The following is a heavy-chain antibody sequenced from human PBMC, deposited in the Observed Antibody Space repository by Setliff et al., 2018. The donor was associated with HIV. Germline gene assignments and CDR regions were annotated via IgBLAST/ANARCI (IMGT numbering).Heavy chain of an antibody. V-gene: IGHV3-11*04. CDR1: GFTFSDYY. J-gene: IGHJ3*02. CDR2: ISSSGSTI. CDR3: ARGGSITMIVVVPWAFDI. Sequence: GGSLRLSCAASGFTFSDYYMSWIRQAPGKGLEWVSYISSSGSTIYYADSVKGRFTISRDNAKNSLYLQMNSLRAEDTAVYYCARGGSITMIVVVPWAFDIWGQGTMVTVSS. D-gene: IGHD3-22*01.